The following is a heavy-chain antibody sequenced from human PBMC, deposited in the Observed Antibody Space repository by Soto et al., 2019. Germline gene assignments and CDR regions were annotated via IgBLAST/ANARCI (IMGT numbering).Heavy chain of an antibody. J-gene: IGHJ5*02. CDR1: GGSISSGGYY. CDR2: IYHSGST. CDR3: AETRSGHCSGGSCYSYWFDP. D-gene: IGHD2-15*01. Sequence: SETLSLTCTVSGGSISSGGYYWSWIRQHPGKGLEWIGYIYHSGSTNYNPSLKSRVTISVDKSKNQFSLKLSSVTAADTAVYYCAETRSGHCSGGSCYSYWFDPWGQGTLVTVSS. V-gene: IGHV4-31*09.